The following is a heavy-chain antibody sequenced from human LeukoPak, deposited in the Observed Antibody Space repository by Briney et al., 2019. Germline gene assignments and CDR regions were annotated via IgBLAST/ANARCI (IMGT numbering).Heavy chain of an antibody. CDR2: IYYSGST. CDR1: GGSICSGDYY. Sequence: SQTLSLTCTVSGGSICSGDYYWSWIRQPPGKGLEWIGYIYYSGSTNYNPSLKSRVTISVDTSKNQFSLKLSSVTAADTAVYYCARESNLFGVADDAFDIWGQGTMVTVSS. J-gene: IGHJ3*02. D-gene: IGHD3-3*01. CDR3: ARESNLFGVADDAFDI. V-gene: IGHV4-61*08.